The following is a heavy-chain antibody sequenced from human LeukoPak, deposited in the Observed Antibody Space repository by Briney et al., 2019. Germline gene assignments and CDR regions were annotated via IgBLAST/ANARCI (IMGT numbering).Heavy chain of an antibody. J-gene: IGHJ3*02. Sequence: GGSLRLSCAASGFTFSSYSMNWVRQAPGKGLEWVSYISITGGTIYYADSVKGRFTISRDNAKNSLFLQMNSLRVEDTAVYFCARESMYTFTIWGQGTMVTVSS. V-gene: IGHV3-48*04. D-gene: IGHD2/OR15-2a*01. CDR1: GFTFSSYS. CDR2: ISITGGTI. CDR3: ARESMYTFTI.